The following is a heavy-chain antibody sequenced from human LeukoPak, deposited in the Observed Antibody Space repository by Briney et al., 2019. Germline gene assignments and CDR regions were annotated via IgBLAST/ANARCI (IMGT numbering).Heavy chain of an antibody. CDR3: ARHTLQTTNVYLGKFSFDH. CDR1: GTYIDNSNFY. D-gene: IGHD7-27*01. Sequence: SETLSLTCTVSGTYIDNSNFYWGWIRQAPGRGLEYIGSIYYTGSAYSSPSLKGRVTMFVDTSKSQVSLSLRSVTAADSAVYYCARHTLQTTNVYLGKFSFDHWGPGKLVTVSS. V-gene: IGHV4-39*01. CDR2: IYYTGSA. J-gene: IGHJ4*02.